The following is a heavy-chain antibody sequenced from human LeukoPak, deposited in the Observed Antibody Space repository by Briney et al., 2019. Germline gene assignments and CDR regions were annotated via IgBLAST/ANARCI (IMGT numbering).Heavy chain of an antibody. CDR1: GFTFSDHY. V-gene: IGHV3-72*01. Sequence: GGSLRLSCAVSGFTFSDHYMDGVRQAPGKGLEWVGRSRNRAKSYTTDYAASVKGRFTISRDDSKSTLYLQMNSLETEDTAVYYCSRDATGDHWGQGTLVSVSS. J-gene: IGHJ4*02. CDR2: SRNRAKSYTT. CDR3: SRDATGDH.